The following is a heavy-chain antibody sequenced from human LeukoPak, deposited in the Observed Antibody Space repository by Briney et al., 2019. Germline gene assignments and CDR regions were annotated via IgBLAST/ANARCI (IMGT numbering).Heavy chain of an antibody. D-gene: IGHD1-26*01. Sequence: GGSLRLSCAASGFTFSDHYMDWVRQAPGKGLEWVGRTRNKANSYTTEYAASVKGRFTISRDDSKNSLYLQMNSLKTEDTAVYYCARAHSGSSPPDYWGQGTLVTVSS. J-gene: IGHJ4*02. CDR2: TRNKANSYTT. CDR3: ARAHSGSSPPDY. V-gene: IGHV3-72*01. CDR1: GFTFSDHY.